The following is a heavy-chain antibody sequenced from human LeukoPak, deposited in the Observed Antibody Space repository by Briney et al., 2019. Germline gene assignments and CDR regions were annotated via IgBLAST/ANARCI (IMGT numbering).Heavy chain of an antibody. J-gene: IGHJ4*02. D-gene: IGHD1-7*01. CDR2: IYPGDSDV. V-gene: IGHV5-51*01. CDR1: GYSFTTSW. CDR3: ARFENYVFDY. Sequence: GESLKISCKGSGYSFTTSWIARVRQTPGKGLEWMGIIYPGDSDVRYSPSFQGQVTISADKSITTAYLQWSSLKASDTAMYYCARFENYVFDYWGQGILVTVSS.